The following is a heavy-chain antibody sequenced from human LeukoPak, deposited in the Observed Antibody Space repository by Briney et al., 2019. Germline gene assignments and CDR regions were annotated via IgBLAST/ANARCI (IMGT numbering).Heavy chain of an antibody. CDR2: IYYSGST. CDR1: GGSISSYY. V-gene: IGHV4-59*01. D-gene: IGHD3-10*01. CDR3: ARDPSPEPPVLLWFGDGFDP. J-gene: IGHJ5*02. Sequence: PSETLSLTCTVSGGSISSYYWSWIRQPPGKGLEWIGYIYYSGSTNYNPSLKSRVTISVDTSKNQFSLKLSSVTAADTAVYYCARDPSPEPPVLLWFGDGFDPWGQGTLVTVSS.